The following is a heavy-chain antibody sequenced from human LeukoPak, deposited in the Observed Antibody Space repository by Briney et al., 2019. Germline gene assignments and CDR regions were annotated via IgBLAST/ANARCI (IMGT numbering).Heavy chain of an antibody. V-gene: IGHV2-5*02. J-gene: IGHJ4*02. CDR2: IYWDHDK. CDR3: AGGSGRTFDY. CDR1: GFSLSTSGVG. D-gene: IGHD3-10*01. Sequence: SGPTLVNPTQTLTLTCTFSGFSLSTSGVGVGWIRQPPGKALEWLALIYWDHDKRYSPSLESRLTLTKDTSRNQVVLKMTNMDPVDTATYYCAGGSGRTFDYWGQGTLVTVSS.